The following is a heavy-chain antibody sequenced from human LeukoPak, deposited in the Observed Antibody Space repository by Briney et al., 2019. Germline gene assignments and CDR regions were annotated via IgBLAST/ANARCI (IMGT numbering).Heavy chain of an antibody. CDR3: ARSPNFGVVSQALYMDV. V-gene: IGHV5-51*01. J-gene: IGHJ6*03. CDR2: IYPGDSDT. Sequence: GESLKISCKGSGYSFPSYWVGWVRQMPGKGLEWMGIIYPGDSDTRYSPSFQGQVTISADKSITTACLQWSRLKGSDTAMYYCARSPNFGVVSQALYMDVWGRETAVTVSS. CDR1: GYSFPSYW. D-gene: IGHD3-3*01.